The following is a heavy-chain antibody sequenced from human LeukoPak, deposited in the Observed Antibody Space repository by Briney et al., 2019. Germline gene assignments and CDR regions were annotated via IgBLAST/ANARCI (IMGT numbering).Heavy chain of an antibody. CDR3: ARVPSGGPFDY. J-gene: IGHJ4*02. CDR2: IIPIFGTA. V-gene: IGHV1-69*13. D-gene: IGHD2-15*01. CDR1: GGTFSSYA. Sequence: VXSVKVSCKASGGTFSSYAISWVRQAPGQGLEWMGGIIPIFGTANYAQKFQGRVTITADESTSTAYMELSSLRSEGTAVYYCARVPSGGPFDYWGQGTLVTVSS.